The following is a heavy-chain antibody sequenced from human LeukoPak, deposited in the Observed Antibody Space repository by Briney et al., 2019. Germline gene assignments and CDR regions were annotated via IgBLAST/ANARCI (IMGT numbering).Heavy chain of an antibody. CDR3: ASGRGRSSGPDY. V-gene: IGHV4-4*09. CDR1: GGSNNSYY. Sequence: SETPSPTLNFSGGSNNSYYWGWIPQPPGKGPGGIGYIYTSGSTNYNPSLKSRVTISVDTSKNQFSLKLSSVTAADTAVYYCASGRGRSSGPDYWGQGTLVTVSS. D-gene: IGHD3-22*01. CDR2: IYTSGST. J-gene: IGHJ4*02.